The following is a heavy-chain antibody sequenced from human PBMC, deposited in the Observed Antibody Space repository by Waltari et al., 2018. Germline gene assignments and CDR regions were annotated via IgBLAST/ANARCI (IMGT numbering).Heavy chain of an antibody. CDR3: VRSAFMDV. Sequence: EVQLVESGGGLVQPGGSLRLSCAASGFSFSTYWMNWARQAPGEGLVGVPGIKSDGSSTTYADSVKGRFTTSRDNARNTLYLQMNSLRADDTAVYYCVRSAFMDVWGQGTTVTVSS. CDR1: GFSFSTYW. CDR2: IKSDGSST. J-gene: IGHJ6*02. V-gene: IGHV3-74*01.